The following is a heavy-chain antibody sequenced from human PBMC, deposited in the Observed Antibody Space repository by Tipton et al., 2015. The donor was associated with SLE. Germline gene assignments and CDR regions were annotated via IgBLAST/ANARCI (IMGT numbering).Heavy chain of an antibody. CDR3: ARVGYTAMAFDY. Sequence: QSGAEVKKPGASVKVSCKASGYTFTGYYMHWVRQAPGQGLEWMGWINPNSGGTNYAQKFQGRVTMTRDTSISTAYMELSSLRSEDTAAYYCARVGYTAMAFDYWGQGTLVTVSS. V-gene: IGHV1-2*02. CDR1: GYTFTGYY. J-gene: IGHJ4*02. CDR2: INPNSGGT. D-gene: IGHD5-18*01.